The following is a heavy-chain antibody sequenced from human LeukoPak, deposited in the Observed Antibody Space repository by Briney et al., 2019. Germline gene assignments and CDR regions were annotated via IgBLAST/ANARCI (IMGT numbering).Heavy chain of an antibody. CDR2: TSDSGGST. Sequence: PGGSLRLSCAASGFTLSIYAMSWVRQAPGKGLEWVSVTSDSGGSTYYADSVKGRFTISRDNSKNTVYLQVNSLRAEDTAVYYCAKDNGDSVGYFDYWGQGTLVTVSS. CDR1: GFTLSIYA. CDR3: AKDNGDSVGYFDY. D-gene: IGHD4-17*01. V-gene: IGHV3-23*01. J-gene: IGHJ4*02.